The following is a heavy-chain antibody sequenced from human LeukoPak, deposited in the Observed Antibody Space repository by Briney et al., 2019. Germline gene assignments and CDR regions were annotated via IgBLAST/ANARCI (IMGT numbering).Heavy chain of an antibody. D-gene: IGHD3-22*01. CDR3: ARDSHYDSSGYYFSPEGYFDY. Sequence: LTGRSLRLSCAASGFTFSSYGMHWVRQAPGKGLEWVAVIWYDGSNKYYADSVKGRFTISRDNSKNTLYLQMNSLRAEGTAVYYCARDSHYDSSGYYFSPEGYFDYWGQGTLVTVSS. J-gene: IGHJ4*02. V-gene: IGHV3-33*01. CDR1: GFTFSSYG. CDR2: IWYDGSNK.